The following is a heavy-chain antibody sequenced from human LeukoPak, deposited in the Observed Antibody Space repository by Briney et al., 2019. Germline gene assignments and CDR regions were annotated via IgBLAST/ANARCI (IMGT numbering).Heavy chain of an antibody. Sequence: PSETLSLTCTVSGGSISSYYWSWIRQPAGKGLEWIGHIYNSGSTNYNPSLKGRVTISVDTSKNQLSLKLSSVTAADTAVYYCAREPGFDSSGYLNWFDPWGQGTLVTVSS. CDR2: IYNSGST. CDR1: GGSISSYY. CDR3: AREPGFDSSGYLNWFDP. J-gene: IGHJ5*02. V-gene: IGHV4-4*07. D-gene: IGHD3-22*01.